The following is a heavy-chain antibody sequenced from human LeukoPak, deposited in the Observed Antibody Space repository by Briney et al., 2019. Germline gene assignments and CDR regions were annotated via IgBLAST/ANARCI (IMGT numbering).Heavy chain of an antibody. CDR2: ISYVGSNK. V-gene: IGHV3-30*04. D-gene: IGHD5-18*01. J-gene: IGHJ4*02. CDR1: GFSFGSYA. Sequence: GGSLRLSCAASGFSFGSYAMYWVRQAPGKGLEWVTVISYVGSNKYYADFVKGRFTISRDNSKSTQYLQMNSLRAEDTAVYYCARGGGHSYGYFDDWGQGTLVTVSS. CDR3: ARGGGHSYGYFDD.